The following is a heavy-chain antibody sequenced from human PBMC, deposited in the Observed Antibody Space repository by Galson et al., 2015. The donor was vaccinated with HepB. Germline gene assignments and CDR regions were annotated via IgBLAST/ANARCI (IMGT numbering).Heavy chain of an antibody. CDR1: GFTFSSYA. Sequence: SLRLSCAASGFTFSSYAMSWVRQAPGKGLERVSAISGSGGSTYYADSVKGRFTISRDNSKNTLYLQMNSLRAEDTAVYYCAKDLFRGGDYSSNAFDIWGQGTMVTVSS. V-gene: IGHV3-23*01. J-gene: IGHJ3*02. CDR3: AKDLFRGGDYSSNAFDI. D-gene: IGHD4-17*01. CDR2: ISGSGGST.